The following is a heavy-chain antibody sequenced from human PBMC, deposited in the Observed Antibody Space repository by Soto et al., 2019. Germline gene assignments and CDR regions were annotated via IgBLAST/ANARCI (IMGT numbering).Heavy chain of an antibody. CDR1: GFSIISGVYY. D-gene: IGHD3-3*01. CDR2: IYYSGST. J-gene: IGHJ5*02. Sequence: TLSLTCTVSGFSIISGVYYWSWIRDHPGNGLEWIGYIYYSGSTYYDPSLKSRVTISVDTSKNQFSLKLSSVTAADTAVYYCARAITIFGVVTKIGWFDPWGQGTLVTVSS. V-gene: IGHV4-31*03. CDR3: ARAITIFGVVTKIGWFDP.